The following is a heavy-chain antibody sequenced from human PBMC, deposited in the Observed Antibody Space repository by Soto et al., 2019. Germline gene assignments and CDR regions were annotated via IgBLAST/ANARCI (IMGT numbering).Heavy chain of an antibody. CDR2: VNPIVSMS. Sequence: QVKLVQSGAEVKRPGSSVKVSCKASGDTFNFYSINWVRQAPGLGLEWMGRVNPIVSMSNYAQRFQCRVTMTADKSTSTAYMELSGLRSEDTAIYYCATSYGSGYRAFDYWGQGALVTVSS. V-gene: IGHV1-69*04. CDR3: ATSYGSGYRAFDY. CDR1: GDTFNFYS. J-gene: IGHJ4*02. D-gene: IGHD3-10*01.